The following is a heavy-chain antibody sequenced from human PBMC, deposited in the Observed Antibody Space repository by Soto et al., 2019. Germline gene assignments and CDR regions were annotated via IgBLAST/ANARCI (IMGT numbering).Heavy chain of an antibody. CDR3: AKEHYSSPDVWYFDY. CDR1: GFTFSSYA. J-gene: IGHJ4*02. Sequence: GGSLRLSCAASGFTFSSYAMSWVRQAPGKGLEWVTAISGSGGSTYYADSVKGRFTISRDNSKNTLYLQMNSLRAEDTAVYYFAKEHYSSPDVWYFDYWGQGTLVTVSS. CDR2: ISGSGGST. D-gene: IGHD3-22*01. V-gene: IGHV3-23*01.